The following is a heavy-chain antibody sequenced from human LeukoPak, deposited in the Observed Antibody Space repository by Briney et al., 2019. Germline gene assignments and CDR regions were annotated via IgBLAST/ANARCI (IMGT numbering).Heavy chain of an antibody. V-gene: IGHV3-7*02. J-gene: IGHJ6*02. Sequence: SGGSLGLSCAASGFTFSSYWMSWVRQAPGKGLEWVANIKQDGSEKYYVDSVKGRFTISRDNAKNSLYLQMNSLRAEDTAVYYCAGTGYSSSWYDYYYYGMDVWGQGTTVTVSS. CDR3: AGTGYSSSWYDYYYYGMDV. CDR1: GFTFSSYW. D-gene: IGHD6-13*01. CDR2: IKQDGSEK.